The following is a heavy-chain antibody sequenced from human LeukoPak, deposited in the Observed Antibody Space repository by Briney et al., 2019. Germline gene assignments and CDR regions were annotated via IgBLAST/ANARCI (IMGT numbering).Heavy chain of an antibody. CDR3: AREGGSGSHLGY. V-gene: IGHV1-46*01. CDR1: GYSFTSYY. Sequence: ASVKVSCKASGYSFTSYYIHWVRLAPGQGLEWMGVINPSGGSTRYAQKFQDRVTMTRDMSTSTVYMELSSLRSEDTAVYYCAREGGSGSHLGYWGQGTLVTVSS. J-gene: IGHJ4*02. CDR2: INPSGGST. D-gene: IGHD1-26*01.